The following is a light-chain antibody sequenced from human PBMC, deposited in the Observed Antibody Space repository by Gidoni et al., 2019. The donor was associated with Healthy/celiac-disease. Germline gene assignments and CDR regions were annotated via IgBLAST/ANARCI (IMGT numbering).Light chain of an antibody. Sequence: EIVLTQSPDFQSVTPKEKVTITCRASQSICSSLHCYQQKPDQSPKLLNKYASQSFSGVPSRFSGSESGTDFTLIIYSLEAEDAATYYCHQSSSLPWTFGQGTKVEIK. CDR2: YAS. CDR3: HQSSSLPWT. V-gene: IGKV6-21*01. CDR1: QSICSS. J-gene: IGKJ1*01.